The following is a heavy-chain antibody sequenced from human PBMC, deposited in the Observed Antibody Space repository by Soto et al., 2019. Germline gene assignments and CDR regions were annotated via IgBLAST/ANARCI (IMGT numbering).Heavy chain of an antibody. CDR2: IYYSGST. CDR3: ARVTSNAMVRGVDYYYYGMDV. Sequence: SETLSLTCTVSGGSISSYYWSWIRQPPGKGLEWIGYIYYSGSTNYNPSLKSRVTISVDTSKNQFSLKLSSVTAADTAVYYCARVTSNAMVRGVDYYYYGMDVWGQGTTVTVSS. D-gene: IGHD3-10*01. V-gene: IGHV4-59*01. CDR1: GGSISSYY. J-gene: IGHJ6*02.